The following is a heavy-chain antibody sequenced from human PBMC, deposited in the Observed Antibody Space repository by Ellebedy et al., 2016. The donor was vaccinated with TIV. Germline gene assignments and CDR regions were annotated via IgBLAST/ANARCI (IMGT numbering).Heavy chain of an antibody. CDR2: ISSSSTYI. J-gene: IGHJ6*02. V-gene: IGHV3-21*01. CDR1: GGSISSYY. Sequence: ETLSLTXTVSGGSISSYYWSWIRQPPGKGLEWVSSISSSSTYIDYADSVKGRFTISRDNAKNSLYLQVNSLRAEDTAVYYCARGSSPGYYYYGMDVWGQGTTVTVSS. CDR3: ARGSSPGYYYYGMDV. D-gene: IGHD6-6*01.